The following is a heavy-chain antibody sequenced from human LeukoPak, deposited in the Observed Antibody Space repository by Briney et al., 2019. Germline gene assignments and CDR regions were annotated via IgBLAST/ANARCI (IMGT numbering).Heavy chain of an antibody. CDR3: ATFDTNWSSFDY. CDR1: GFTFNSFG. Sequence: PGRSLRLSCAASGFTFNSFGMHWVRQAPGKGLEWVAVISYDGSNKYFADSVKGRFTISRDNSKNTLYLQMNSLRPEDTAVYFCATFDTNWSSFDYWGQGTLVTVSS. CDR2: ISYDGSNK. D-gene: IGHD1-1*01. J-gene: IGHJ4*02. V-gene: IGHV3-30*03.